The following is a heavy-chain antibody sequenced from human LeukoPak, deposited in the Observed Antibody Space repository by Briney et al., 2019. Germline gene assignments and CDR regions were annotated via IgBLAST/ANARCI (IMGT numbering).Heavy chain of an antibody. CDR2: ISGSGGST. J-gene: IGHJ4*02. CDR1: GFTFSSYA. Sequence: PGGSLRPSCAASGFTFSSYAMSWVRQAPGKGLEWVSAISGSGGSTYYADSVKGRFTISRDNSKNTLYLQMNSLRAEDTAVYYCAKGGSGWYVGYFDYWGQGTLVTVSS. D-gene: IGHD6-19*01. CDR3: AKGGSGWYVGYFDY. V-gene: IGHV3-23*01.